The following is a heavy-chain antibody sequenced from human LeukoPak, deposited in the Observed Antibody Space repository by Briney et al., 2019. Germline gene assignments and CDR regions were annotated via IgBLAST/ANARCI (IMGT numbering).Heavy chain of an antibody. CDR2: IDWDDDK. J-gene: IGHJ4*02. Sequence: SGPALVKXTQTLTLTCTFSGFSLSTSEMRVSWIRQPPGKALEWLARIDWDDDKFYSTSLKTRLTISKDTSKNQVVLTMTNMDPVDTATYYCARIGDPYSSSWYYFDYWGQGTLVTVSS. V-gene: IGHV2-70*04. D-gene: IGHD6-13*01. CDR1: GFSLSTSEMR. CDR3: ARIGDPYSSSWYYFDY.